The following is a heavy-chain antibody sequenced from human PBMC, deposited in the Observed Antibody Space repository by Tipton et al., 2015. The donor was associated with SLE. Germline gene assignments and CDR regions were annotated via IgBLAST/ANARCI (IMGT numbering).Heavy chain of an antibody. CDR2: IYHSESP. Sequence: GLVKPSGTLSLTCAVSGGSIISSSWWSWVRQPPGKGLEWIGDIYHSESPNYNPSLKSRVTISVDTSKNQFSLKLSSVTAADTAVYYCARSLKGYYYYYYYVDVWGKGTTVTVSS. V-gene: IGHV4-4*02. CDR3: ARSLKGYYYYYYYVDV. CDR1: GGSIISSSW. J-gene: IGHJ6*03.